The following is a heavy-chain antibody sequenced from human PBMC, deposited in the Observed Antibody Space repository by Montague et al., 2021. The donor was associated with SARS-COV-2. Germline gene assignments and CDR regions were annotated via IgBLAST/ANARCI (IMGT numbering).Heavy chain of an antibody. CDR1: GGSISSSNYY. CDR3: ARRGRKLLPVATTIGGFDI. CDR2: IYDSGST. D-gene: IGHD5-12*01. J-gene: IGHJ3*02. V-gene: IGHV4-39*02. Sequence: SETLSLTCTVSGGSISSSNYYWDWIRQPPEKGLEWIGSIYDSGSTYYXPSLKSRVTISVDTSKNHFFLKLSSVTAADTAVYYCARRGRKLLPVATTIGGFDIWGQGTMVTVSS.